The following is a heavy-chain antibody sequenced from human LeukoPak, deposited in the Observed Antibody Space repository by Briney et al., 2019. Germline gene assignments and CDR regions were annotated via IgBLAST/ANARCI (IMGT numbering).Heavy chain of an antibody. J-gene: IGHJ5*02. V-gene: IGHV4-59*12. CDR3: AITRILWFGESTNWFDP. D-gene: IGHD3-10*01. Sequence: SETLSLTCTVSGGSISSYYWSWIRQPPGKGLEWIGYIYYSGSTFYNPSLKSRVTLSVDTSKNQFSLKLSSVTAADTAVYYCAITRILWFGESTNWFDPWGQGTLVTVSS. CDR1: GGSISSYY. CDR2: IYYSGST.